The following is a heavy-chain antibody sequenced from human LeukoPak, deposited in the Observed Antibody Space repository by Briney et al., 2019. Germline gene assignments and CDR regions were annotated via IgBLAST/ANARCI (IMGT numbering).Heavy chain of an antibody. J-gene: IGHJ6*02. CDR1: GFTFRSYW. D-gene: IGHD3-22*01. Sequence: GGSLRLSCAASGFTFRSYWMSWVRQAPGKGLEWVANIKQDGSEKYYVDSVKGRFTISRDNAKNSLYLQMNSLRAEDTAVYYCAREEMIVVAEGSYYGMDVWGQGTTVTVSS. V-gene: IGHV3-7*01. CDR3: AREEMIVVAEGSYYGMDV. CDR2: IKQDGSEK.